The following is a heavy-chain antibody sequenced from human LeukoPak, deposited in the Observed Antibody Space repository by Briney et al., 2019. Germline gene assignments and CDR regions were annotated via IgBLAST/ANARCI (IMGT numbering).Heavy chain of an antibody. V-gene: IGHV3-53*04. J-gene: IGHJ3*02. CDR2: IYSGGST. CDR1: GFTVSSNY. D-gene: IGHD1-26*01. Sequence: PGGSLRLSCAASGFTVSSNYMSWVRQAPGKGLEWVSVIYSGGSTYYADSVRGRFTISRHNSKNTLYLQMNSLRAKDTAVYYCARLDGSGSYLGAFDIWAKGQWSPSLQ. CDR3: ARLDGSGSYLGAFDI.